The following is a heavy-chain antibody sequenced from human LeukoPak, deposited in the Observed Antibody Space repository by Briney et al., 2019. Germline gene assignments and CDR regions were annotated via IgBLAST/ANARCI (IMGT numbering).Heavy chain of an antibody. Sequence: SETLSLTCTVSGGSISSSNYYWGWIRQPPGKEPEWIGSIYYSGATYYNPSLESRVTISVDTSKNQFSLKLSSVTAADTAVYYCARHDYYERRAHAFNVWGQGTMATVSS. CDR3: ARHDYYERRAHAFNV. V-gene: IGHV4-39*01. CDR2: IYYSGAT. D-gene: IGHD3-22*01. J-gene: IGHJ3*01. CDR1: GGSISSSNYY.